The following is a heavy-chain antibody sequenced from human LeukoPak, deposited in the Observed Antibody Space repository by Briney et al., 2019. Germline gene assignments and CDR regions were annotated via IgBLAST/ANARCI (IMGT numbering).Heavy chain of an antibody. CDR3: ARGGISSSSWYRPYYFDY. V-gene: IGHV4-34*01. D-gene: IGHD6-13*01. Sequence: SEALSLTCAVYGGSFNGYYWSWIRQPPGEGLEWIGEINHSGSTNYNPSLKSRVTISVDTSKNQFSLKLSSVTAADTAVYYCARGGISSSSWYRPYYFDYWGQGTLVTVSS. CDR2: INHSGST. CDR1: GGSFNGYY. J-gene: IGHJ4*02.